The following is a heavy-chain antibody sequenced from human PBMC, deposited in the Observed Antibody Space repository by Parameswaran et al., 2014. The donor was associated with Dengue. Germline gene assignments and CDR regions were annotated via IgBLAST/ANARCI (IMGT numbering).Heavy chain of an antibody. Sequence: WIRQSPSRGLEWLGRTYYRSKWYNDYAVSVKSRITINPDTSKNQFSLQLNSVTPEDTAVYYCARGTDSSSFNYYYGMDVWGQGTTVTVSS. J-gene: IGHJ6*02. V-gene: IGHV6-1*01. CDR3: ARGTDSSSFNYYYGMDV. D-gene: IGHD6-13*01. CDR2: TYYRSKWYN.